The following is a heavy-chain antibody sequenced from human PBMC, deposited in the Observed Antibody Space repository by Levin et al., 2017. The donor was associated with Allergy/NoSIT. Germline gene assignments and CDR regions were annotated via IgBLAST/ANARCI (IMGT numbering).Heavy chain of an antibody. Sequence: GGSLRLSCAASGLNVSSYEMNWVRQAPGKGLEWLSYISVTGSSIQYADSVKGRFTISRDSGKNFVYLQMSSLRVDDTAIYYCARSIPSDAFDIWGLGTMVTVSS. CDR3: ARSIPSDAFDI. CDR2: ISVTGSSI. CDR1: GLNVSSYE. V-gene: IGHV3-48*03. J-gene: IGHJ3*02.